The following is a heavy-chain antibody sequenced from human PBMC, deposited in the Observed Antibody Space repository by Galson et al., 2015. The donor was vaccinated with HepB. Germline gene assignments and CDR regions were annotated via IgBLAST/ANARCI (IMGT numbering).Heavy chain of an antibody. J-gene: IGHJ3*01. CDR3: ASGRDYDILTGYDAFAV. V-gene: IGHV1-18*01. CDR2: ISAYNGDT. Sequence: SVKVSCKASGYGSINYGINWVRQAPGQGLEWMGWISAYNGDTKYTQKVQGRVTMTIDTSTSTAYMELRSLRSDDTAVYYCASGRDYDILTGYDAFAVWGQGTMLTVSS. CDR1: GYGSINYG. D-gene: IGHD3-9*01.